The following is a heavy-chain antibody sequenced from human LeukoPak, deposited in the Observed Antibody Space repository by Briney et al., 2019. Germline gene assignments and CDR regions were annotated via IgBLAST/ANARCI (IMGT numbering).Heavy chain of an antibody. CDR1: GFTFSSYS. D-gene: IGHD3-16*01. J-gene: IGHJ6*02. V-gene: IGHV3-53*01. Sequence: QSGGSLRLSCAASGFTFSSYSMNWVRQAPGKGLEWVSIIFSDISTYYADSVKGRFTISRDNSKNTLYLQMNSLRAEDTAVYYCARNRWGDYYYGMDVWGQGTTVTVYS. CDR3: ARNRWGDYYYGMDV. CDR2: IFSDIST.